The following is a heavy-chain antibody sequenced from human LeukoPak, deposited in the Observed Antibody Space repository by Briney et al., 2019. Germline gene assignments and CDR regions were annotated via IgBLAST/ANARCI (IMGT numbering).Heavy chain of an antibody. J-gene: IGHJ3*02. D-gene: IGHD2-8*01. V-gene: IGHV4-4*09. CDR3: ARAHERTYVGFDI. CDR1: GGSISSYY. CDR2: IYTSGST. Sequence: SETLSLTCTVSGGSISSYYWSWIRQPPGKGLEWIGYIYTSGSTNYSPSLKSRVTISVDTSKNQFSLKLSSVTAADTAVYYCARAHERTYVGFDIRGQGTMVTVSS.